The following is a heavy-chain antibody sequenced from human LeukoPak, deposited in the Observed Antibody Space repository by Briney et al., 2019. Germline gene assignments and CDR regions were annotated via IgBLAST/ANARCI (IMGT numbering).Heavy chain of an antibody. Sequence: SVEVSCKASGGTFSSYAISWVRQAPGQGLEWMGGIIPIFGTANYAQKFQGRVTITTDESTSTAYMELSSLSSEDTAVYYCASSPSGSDYFDYWGQGTLVTVSS. V-gene: IGHV1-69*05. CDR2: IIPIFGTA. J-gene: IGHJ4*02. D-gene: IGHD6-19*01. CDR3: ASSPSGSDYFDY. CDR1: GGTFSSYA.